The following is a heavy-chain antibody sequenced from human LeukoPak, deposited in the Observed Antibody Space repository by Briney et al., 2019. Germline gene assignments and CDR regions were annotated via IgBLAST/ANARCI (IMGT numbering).Heavy chain of an antibody. Sequence: SSETLSLTCTVSGGSISSYCWSWIRQPPGKGLEWIGYIYYSGSTNYNPSLKSRVTISVDTSKNQFSLKLSSVTAADTAVYYCARHSPATPYYDILTGYYSPSFDYWGQGTLVTVSS. V-gene: IGHV4-59*08. J-gene: IGHJ4*02. D-gene: IGHD3-9*01. CDR1: GGSISSYC. CDR2: IYYSGST. CDR3: ARHSPATPYYDILTGYYSPSFDY.